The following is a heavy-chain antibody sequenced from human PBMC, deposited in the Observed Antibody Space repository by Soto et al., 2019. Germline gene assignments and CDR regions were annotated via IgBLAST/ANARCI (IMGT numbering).Heavy chain of an antibody. V-gene: IGHV1-18*01. CDR2: ISAYNGNT. CDR1: GYTFTNFG. D-gene: IGHD2-21*01. CDR3: AGAGRIRAFGI. J-gene: IGHJ3*02. Sequence: ASVKVSCKASGYTFTNFGISWVRQAPAQGLEWMGWISAYNGNTNYAQKFQGRVTMTTDTSTSTAYMDVRSLRFDDTAVYYCAGAGRIRAFGIWGQGTMVTV.